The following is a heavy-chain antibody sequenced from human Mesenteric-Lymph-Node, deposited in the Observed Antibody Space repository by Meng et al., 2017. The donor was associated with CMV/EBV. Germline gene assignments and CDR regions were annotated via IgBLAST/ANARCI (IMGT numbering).Heavy chain of an antibody. Sequence: KSSGYTVTTYLMQWVRQAPGQRLEWMGWINTGSGNTKYSQKFQGRVTITRDTSASTAYMELSSLRSEDTAVYYCAIMDVLAYAEYFQHWGQGTLVTVSS. CDR3: AIMDVLAYAEYFQH. CDR2: INTGSGNT. D-gene: IGHD3-3*02. CDR1: GYTVTTYL. J-gene: IGHJ1*01. V-gene: IGHV1-3*04.